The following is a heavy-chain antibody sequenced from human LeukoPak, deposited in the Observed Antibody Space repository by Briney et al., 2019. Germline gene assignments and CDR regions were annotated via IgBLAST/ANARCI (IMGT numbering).Heavy chain of an antibody. V-gene: IGHV1-69*01. CDR2: IIPIIGTA. CDR1: VGTFSSYA. CDR3: ATGMVRGPIDY. Sequence: GSSVKVSCQASVGTFSSYAISWVRQAPGQELEWMGGIIPIIGTANYAQKLQGRVTITADESTSTDYMEPSSLRAEYTAVYYCATGMVRGPIDYWGQGTLVTVSS. D-gene: IGHD3-10*01. J-gene: IGHJ4*02.